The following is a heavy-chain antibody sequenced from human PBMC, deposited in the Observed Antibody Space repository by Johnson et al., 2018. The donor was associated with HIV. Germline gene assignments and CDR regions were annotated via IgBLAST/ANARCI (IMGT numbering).Heavy chain of an antibody. V-gene: IGHV3-30*04. Sequence: QVLLVESGGGVVQPGRSLRLSCAASGFTFSSYAMHWVRQAPGKGMAWVAVISHDGSNKYYADSVTGRFTISRDNSKNTLYLQMNSLRAEDTAVYYCARLSEHIVVVTAWADAFDIWGQGTMVTVSS. D-gene: IGHD2-21*02. CDR1: GFTFSSYA. J-gene: IGHJ3*02. CDR3: ARLSEHIVVVTAWADAFDI. CDR2: ISHDGSNK.